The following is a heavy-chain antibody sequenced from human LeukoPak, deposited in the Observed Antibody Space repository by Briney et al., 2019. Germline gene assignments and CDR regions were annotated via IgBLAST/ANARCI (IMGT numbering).Heavy chain of an antibody. D-gene: IGHD6-19*01. Sequence: GGSLRLSCAASGFTFSNHWMSWVRQAPGKGLEWVAIIKKDGSDKHYLESVKGRFTISRDNAKNSLYLQMNSLRVEDTAVYYCVASTGWYLSGYWGQGTLVTVSS. CDR3: VASTGWYLSGY. V-gene: IGHV3-7*02. CDR2: IKKDGSDK. CDR1: GFTFSNHW. J-gene: IGHJ4*02.